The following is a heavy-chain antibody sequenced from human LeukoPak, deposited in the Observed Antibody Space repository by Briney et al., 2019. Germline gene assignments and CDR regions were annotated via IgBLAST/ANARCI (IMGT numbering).Heavy chain of an antibody. CDR3: ANEGRYFDPPDY. CDR1: GFTFSSYE. D-gene: IGHD3-9*01. Sequence: GGSLRLSCAASGFTFSSYEMNWVRQAPGKGLEWVSYISSSGSTIYYADSVKGRFTISRDNAKNSLYLQMNSLRAEDTAVYYCANEGRYFDPPDYWGQGTLVTVSS. V-gene: IGHV3-48*03. CDR2: ISSSGSTI. J-gene: IGHJ4*02.